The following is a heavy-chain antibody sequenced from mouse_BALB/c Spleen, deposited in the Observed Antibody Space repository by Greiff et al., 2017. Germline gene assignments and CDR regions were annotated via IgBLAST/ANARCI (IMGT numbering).Heavy chain of an antibody. CDR1: GFNIKDTY. CDR2: IDPANGNT. CDR3: ARGGLRRGYWYFDV. Sequence: VQLKESGAELVKPGASVKLSCTASGFNIKDTYMHWVKQRPEQGLEWIGRIDPANGNTKYDPKFQGKATITADTSSNTAYLQLSSLTSEDTAVYYCARGGLRRGYWYFDVWGAGTTVTVSS. D-gene: IGHD2-4*01. J-gene: IGHJ1*01. V-gene: IGHV14-3*02.